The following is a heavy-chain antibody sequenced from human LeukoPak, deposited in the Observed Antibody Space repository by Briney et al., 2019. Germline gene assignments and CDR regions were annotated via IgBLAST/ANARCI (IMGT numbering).Heavy chain of an antibody. CDR2: ITSGSSYR. V-gene: IGHV3-21*01. CDR3: ARDPYSGSYGNYYYYFMDV. D-gene: IGHD1-26*01. CDR1: GFTFSSYN. Sequence: GGSLRLSCAASGFTFSSYNMNWVRQAPGRGLEWVSSITSGSSYRFYADSVKGRFTISRDNAKNSLYLQMNSLRAEDTAVYYCARDPYSGSYGNYYYYFMDVWGKGTTVTISS. J-gene: IGHJ6*03.